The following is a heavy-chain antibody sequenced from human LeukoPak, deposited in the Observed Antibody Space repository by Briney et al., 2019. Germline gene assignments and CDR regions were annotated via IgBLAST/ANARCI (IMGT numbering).Heavy chain of an antibody. CDR3: ARNGYPYDAFDI. CDR1: GCTFTSYD. D-gene: IGHD5-24*01. Sequence: WASVKVSCKASGCTFTSYDINWVRQATGQGLEWMGWMNPNSGNTGYAQKFQGRVTMTRNTSISTAYMELSSLRSEDTAVYYCARNGYPYDAFDIWGQGTMVTVSS. CDR2: MNPNSGNT. J-gene: IGHJ3*02. V-gene: IGHV1-8*01.